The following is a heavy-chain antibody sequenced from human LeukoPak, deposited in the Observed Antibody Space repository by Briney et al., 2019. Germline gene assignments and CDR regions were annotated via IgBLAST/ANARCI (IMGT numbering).Heavy chain of an antibody. CDR2: ISAYNGNT. V-gene: IGHV1-18*01. CDR1: GYTFTSYG. J-gene: IGHJ4*02. CDR3: ARGGTSSWPPRPFDY. Sequence: ASVKVSCKASGYTFTSYGISWVRQAPGQGLERMGWISAYNGNTNYAQKLQGRVTITADKSTSTAYMEVSSLRSEDTAVYYCARGGTSSWPPRPFDYWGQGTLVTVSS. D-gene: IGHD6-13*01.